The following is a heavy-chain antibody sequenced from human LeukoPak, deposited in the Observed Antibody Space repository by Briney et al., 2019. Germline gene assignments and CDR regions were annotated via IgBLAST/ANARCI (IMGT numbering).Heavy chain of an antibody. CDR2: IYYSGST. CDR3: ARHARNGARPAFDI. CDR1: GGSISSYY. Sequence: PSETLSLTCTVSGGSISSYYWSWIRQPPGEGLEWIGYIYYSGSTNYNPSLKSRVTISVDTSKNQFSLKLSSVTAADTAVYYCARHARNGARPAFDIWGQGTMVTVSS. D-gene: IGHD1-26*01. V-gene: IGHV4-59*08. J-gene: IGHJ3*02.